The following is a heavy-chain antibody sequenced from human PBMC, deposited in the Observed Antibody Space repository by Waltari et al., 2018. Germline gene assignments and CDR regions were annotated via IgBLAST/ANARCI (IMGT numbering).Heavy chain of an antibody. J-gene: IGHJ2*01. V-gene: IGHV3-74*01. Sequence: EVQLVESGGGLVQPGGSLRLSCAASGFTFSSYWMHWVRQAPGKGLVWVSRINSDGSSTSYADSVKGRFTISRDNAKNTLYLQMNSLRAEDTAVYYCARDIRGPVGQRPPWYFDLWGRGTLVTVSS. CDR2: INSDGSST. D-gene: IGHD3-10*01. CDR3: ARDIRGPVGQRPPWYFDL. CDR1: GFTFSSYW.